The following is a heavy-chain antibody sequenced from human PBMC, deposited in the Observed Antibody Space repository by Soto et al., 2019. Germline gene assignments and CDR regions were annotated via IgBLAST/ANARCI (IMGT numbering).Heavy chain of an antibody. J-gene: IGHJ3*02. Sequence: QVQLVQSGAEVKKPGSSVKVSCKASGGTFSSYAISWVRQAPGQGLEWMGGIIPIFGTANYAQKFQGRVTITAGESTSTAYMELSSLRSEDTAVYYCARDRSSNYGDKGDAFDIWGQGTMVTVSS. D-gene: IGHD4-17*01. CDR1: GGTFSSYA. CDR2: IIPIFGTA. CDR3: ARDRSSNYGDKGDAFDI. V-gene: IGHV1-69*01.